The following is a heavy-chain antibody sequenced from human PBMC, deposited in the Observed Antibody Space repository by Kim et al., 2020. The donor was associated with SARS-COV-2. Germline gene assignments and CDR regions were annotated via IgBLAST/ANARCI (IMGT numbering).Heavy chain of an antibody. V-gene: IGHV3-21*01. J-gene: IGHJ4*02. D-gene: IGHD2-15*01. Sequence: GGSLRLSCAASGFTFSSYSMNWVRQAPGKGLEWVSSISSSSSYIYYADSVKGRFTISRDNAKNSLYLQMNSLRAEDTAVYYCARGGYCSGGSCFPCRYWGQGTLVTVSS. CDR3: ARGGYCSGGSCFPCRY. CDR2: ISSSSSYI. CDR1: GFTFSSYS.